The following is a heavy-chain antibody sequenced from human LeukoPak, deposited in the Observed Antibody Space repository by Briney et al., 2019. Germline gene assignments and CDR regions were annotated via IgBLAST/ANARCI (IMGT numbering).Heavy chain of an antibody. D-gene: IGHD5-18*01. CDR1: GGSFSSGSYY. CDR3: ARAFGDTATDY. Sequence: PSETLSLTCTVSGGSFSSGSYYWSWIRQPPGKGLEWIGYIYHSGGTNYNPSLKSRVTISVDTSKNQFSLNLSSVTAADTAVYYCARAFGDTATDYWGQGTLVTVSS. CDR2: IYHSGGT. V-gene: IGHV4-61*01. J-gene: IGHJ4*02.